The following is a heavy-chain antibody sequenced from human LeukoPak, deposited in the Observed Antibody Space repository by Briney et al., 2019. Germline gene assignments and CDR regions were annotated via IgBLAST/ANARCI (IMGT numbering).Heavy chain of an antibody. CDR2: LSTSGDII. CDR1: GFNFSSYE. D-gene: IGHD2-21*01. CDR3: ARDEIYGGVDY. Sequence: GGSLRLSCAASGFNFSSYEMNWVRPAPGEGLELVSHLSTSGDIIYSADSLMGRFTISRDNARNSLYLQINSRIPEDTAVYRCARDEIYGGVDYWGQRTLVTVSS. J-gene: IGHJ4*02. V-gene: IGHV3-48*03.